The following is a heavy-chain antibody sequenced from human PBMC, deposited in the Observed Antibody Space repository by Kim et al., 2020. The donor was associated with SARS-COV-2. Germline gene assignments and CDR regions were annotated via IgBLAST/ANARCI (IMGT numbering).Heavy chain of an antibody. CDR3: ARELSWSGRDY. Sequence: GGSLRLFCAASGFSISSKYMSWVRQAPGKGLEWVANINEDGSRKNYLDSVKGRFTISRDNAKNSLYLQMDSLRVEDTAVYYCARELSWSGRDYWGQGTLVTVSS. J-gene: IGHJ4*02. CDR1: GFSISSKY. CDR2: INEDGSRK. D-gene: IGHD6-13*01. V-gene: IGHV3-7*01.